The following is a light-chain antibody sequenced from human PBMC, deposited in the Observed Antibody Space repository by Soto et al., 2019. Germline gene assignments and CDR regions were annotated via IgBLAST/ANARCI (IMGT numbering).Light chain of an antibody. V-gene: IGKV1-5*03. CDR1: QSISSW. Sequence: DLQMTQSPSTLSASVGDRVTITCRASQSISSWLAWYQQKPGKAPKLLIYKAFSLESGVPSRFSGSGSGTEFTLTISSLQPDDFATYYCQQYNSYPHTFGQGTKLEIK. CDR2: KAF. J-gene: IGKJ2*01. CDR3: QQYNSYPHT.